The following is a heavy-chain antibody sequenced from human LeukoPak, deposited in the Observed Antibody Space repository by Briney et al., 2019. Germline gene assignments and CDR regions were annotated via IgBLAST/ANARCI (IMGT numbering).Heavy chain of an antibody. D-gene: IGHD3-22*01. CDR2: IYYSGST. Sequence: SETLSLTCTVSGGSISSSSYYWGWIRQPPGKGREWIGSIYYSGSTYYNPSLKSRITISVDTSKNQFSLKLSSVTAADTAVYYCARLDYYDSSGYYWFDPWGQGTLVTVSS. J-gene: IGHJ5*02. CDR3: ARLDYYDSSGYYWFDP. V-gene: IGHV4-39*01. CDR1: GGSISSSSYY.